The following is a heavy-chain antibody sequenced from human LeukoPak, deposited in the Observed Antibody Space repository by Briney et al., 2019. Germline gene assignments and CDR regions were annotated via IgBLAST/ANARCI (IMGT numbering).Heavy chain of an antibody. V-gene: IGHV3-23*01. CDR1: GFTFSSYA. CDR2: ISGSGGST. J-gene: IGHJ4*02. D-gene: IGHD5-18*01. Sequence: PGGSLRLSCAASGFTFSSYAMSWVRQAPGKGLEWVSAISGSGGSTYYADSVKGRFTISRDNSKNTLYLQMNSLRAEDTAVYYCTTHVDTAMVTGFDYWGQGTLVTVSS. CDR3: TTHVDTAMVTGFDY.